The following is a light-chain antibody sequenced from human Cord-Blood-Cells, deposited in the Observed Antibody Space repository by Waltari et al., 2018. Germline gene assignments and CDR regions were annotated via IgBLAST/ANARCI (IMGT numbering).Light chain of an antibody. CDR2: DDS. CDR1: HIGRKS. CDR3: QVWDSSSDHPV. J-gene: IGLJ3*02. Sequence: SYVLTQPSPVSVAPGQTARLTCGGNHIGRKSQHWYQQKPGQAPVLVVYDDSDRPSGIPERFSGSNSGNTATLTISRVEAGDEADYYCQVWDSSSDHPVFGGGTKLTVL. V-gene: IGLV3-21*02.